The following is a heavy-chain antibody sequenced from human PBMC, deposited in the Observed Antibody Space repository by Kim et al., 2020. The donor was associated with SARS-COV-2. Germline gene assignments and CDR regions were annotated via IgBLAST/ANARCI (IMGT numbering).Heavy chain of an antibody. CDR1: GGSISSGGYY. CDR3: ARADDEGLDY. Sequence: SETLSLTCTVSGGSISSGGYYWSWIRQHPGKGLEWIGYIYYSGSTYYNPSLKSRVTISVDTSKNQFSLKLSSVTAADTAVYYCARADDEGLDYWGQGTLVTVSS. V-gene: IGHV4-31*03. CDR2: IYYSGST. J-gene: IGHJ4*02.